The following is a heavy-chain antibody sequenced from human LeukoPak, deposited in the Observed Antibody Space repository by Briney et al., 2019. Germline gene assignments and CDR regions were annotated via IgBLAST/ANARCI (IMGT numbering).Heavy chain of an antibody. CDR3: ARRTGCSGGSCYVDY. Sequence: SETLSLTCTGSGGSISSYYWSWIRQPPGKGLEWIGYIYYSGSTNYNPSLKSRVTISVDTSKNQFSLRLSSVTAADTAVYYCARRTGCSGGSCYVDYWGQGTLVTVSS. CDR2: IYYSGST. CDR1: GGSISSYY. D-gene: IGHD2-15*01. V-gene: IGHV4-59*08. J-gene: IGHJ4*02.